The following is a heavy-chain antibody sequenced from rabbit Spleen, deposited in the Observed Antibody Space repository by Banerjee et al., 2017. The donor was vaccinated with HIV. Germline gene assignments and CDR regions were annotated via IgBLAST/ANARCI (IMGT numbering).Heavy chain of an antibody. CDR3: VRGASSSGYYSL. CDR2: IYPTTDTT. J-gene: IGHJ6*01. D-gene: IGHD1-1*01. V-gene: IGHV1S7*01. Sequence: QLEESGGGLVKPEGSLQLSCTASGFSFSDKAVMCWVRQAPGKGLEWIGIIYPTTDTTYYASWVNGRFTISSDNAQKTVDLQMNSLTAADTATYFCVRGASSSGYYSLWGPGTLVTVS. CDR1: GFSFSDKA.